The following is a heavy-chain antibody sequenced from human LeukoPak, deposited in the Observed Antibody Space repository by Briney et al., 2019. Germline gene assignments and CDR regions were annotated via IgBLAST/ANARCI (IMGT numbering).Heavy chain of an antibody. CDR2: IIPIFGTA. V-gene: IGHV1-69*13. CDR1: GGTFSSYA. CDR3: ARDPRGELRAFDY. J-gene: IGHJ4*02. D-gene: IGHD1-26*01. Sequence: ASVKVSCKASGGTFSSYAISWVRQAPGQGLEWMGGIIPIFGTANYAQKFQGRVTITADESTSTAYMELSSLRSEDTAVYYCARDPRGELRAFDYWGQGTLVTVSS.